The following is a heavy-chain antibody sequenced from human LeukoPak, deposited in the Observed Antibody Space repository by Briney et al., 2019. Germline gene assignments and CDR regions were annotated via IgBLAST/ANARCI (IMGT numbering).Heavy chain of an antibody. CDR2: IKQDGSDK. Sequence: GGSLTLSCAPSGFTFSSYWMSWVRQAPGKWLEWVANIKQDGSDKYYVDSVKGRFTISKDNAKNSLYLQMNNLGSEDTGVYYCAREDHSKYEYWGQGTLVTVSS. D-gene: IGHD4-11*01. J-gene: IGHJ4*02. CDR1: GFTFSSYW. CDR3: AREDHSKYEY. V-gene: IGHV3-7*01.